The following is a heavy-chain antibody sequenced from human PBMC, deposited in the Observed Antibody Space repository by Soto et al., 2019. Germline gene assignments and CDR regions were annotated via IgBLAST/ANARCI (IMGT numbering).Heavy chain of an antibody. CDR1: GFTFSDER. J-gene: IGHJ3*01. D-gene: IGHD1-7*01. Sequence: EVQLVESGGVLIKPGGSLRLSCAASGFTFSDERMNWVRQAPGKGLEWVGRIKNKPNGETTDYAAPVKGRFTISRDDSKSRLYLQMNNLKTDDTAVYYCTRGNYGAFHHWGQGTLVTVSS. CDR3: TRGNYGAFHH. CDR2: IKNKPNGETT. V-gene: IGHV3-15*07.